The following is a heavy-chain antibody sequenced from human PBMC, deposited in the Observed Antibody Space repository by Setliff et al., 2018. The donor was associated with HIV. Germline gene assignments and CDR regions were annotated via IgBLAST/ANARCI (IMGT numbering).Heavy chain of an antibody. CDR2: VYYSGST. CDR3: ARGLKGGGYYFDY. J-gene: IGHJ4*01. CDR1: GDSISGYY. D-gene: IGHD1-26*01. V-gene: IGHV4-59*01. Sequence: KTSATLSLTCTVSGDSISGYYWSWVRQPPGKVLEWIGYVYYSGSTNYNPSLKSRVTLSFDTSKNNFSLNLNSVTATDTAVYYCARGLKGGGYYFDYWGQGMLVTVS.